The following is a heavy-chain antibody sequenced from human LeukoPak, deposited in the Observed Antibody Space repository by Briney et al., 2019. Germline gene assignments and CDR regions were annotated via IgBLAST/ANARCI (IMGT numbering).Heavy chain of an antibody. CDR1: GGTIISTNW. D-gene: IGHD1-26*01. J-gene: IGHJ4*02. Sequence: PSETLSLTCAASGGTIISTNWCSWVRQPPGKGLEWIGEIYHSGNTNYNPSLKSRVTISVDKSKNQFSLKLSSVTAADTAVYYCANVEVGAHSLIDNWGQGTLVTVSS. CDR3: ANVEVGAHSLIDN. V-gene: IGHV4-4*02. CDR2: IYHSGNT.